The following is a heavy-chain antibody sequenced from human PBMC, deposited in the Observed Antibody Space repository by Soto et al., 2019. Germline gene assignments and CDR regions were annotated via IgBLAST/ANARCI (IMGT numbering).Heavy chain of an antibody. Sequence: GGSLRLSCAASGFTFSSYAMSWVRQAPGKGLEWVSAISGSGGSTYYADSVKGRFTISRDNSKNTLYLQMNSLRAEDTAVYYCANPYDILTGYYDTYVDYWGQGTLVTVSS. CDR2: ISGSGGST. CDR1: GFTFSSYA. V-gene: IGHV3-23*01. J-gene: IGHJ4*02. CDR3: ANPYDILTGYYDTYVDY. D-gene: IGHD3-9*01.